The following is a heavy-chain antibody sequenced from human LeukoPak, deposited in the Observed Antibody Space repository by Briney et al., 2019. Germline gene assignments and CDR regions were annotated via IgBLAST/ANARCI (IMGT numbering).Heavy chain of an antibody. CDR3: AKGGLTAMAPKGAFDI. CDR1: GFTFSSYG. D-gene: IGHD5-18*01. J-gene: IGHJ3*02. V-gene: IGHV3-30*02. Sequence: PGGSLRLSCAASGFTFSSYGMHWVRQAPGKGLEWVAFIRYDGSNKYYADSVKGRFTISRDNSKHTLYLQMNSLRAEDTAVYYCAKGGLTAMAPKGAFDIWGQGTMVTVSS. CDR2: IRYDGSNK.